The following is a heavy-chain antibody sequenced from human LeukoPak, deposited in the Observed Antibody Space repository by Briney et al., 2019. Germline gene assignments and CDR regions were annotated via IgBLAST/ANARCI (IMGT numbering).Heavy chain of an antibody. V-gene: IGHV3-23*01. Sequence: GGSLRFSCAASAFTFSSYAMGWVRQAPGKGREWVSSISGSGVSTYYADSVQGRFTTARDNSKGALYLQMNSLRAEDTAVYYCAKGLIAVAGTRFAGGYMDVWGKGTTVTVSS. J-gene: IGHJ6*03. CDR2: ISGSGVST. CDR3: AKGLIAVAGTRFAGGYMDV. D-gene: IGHD6-19*01. CDR1: AFTFSSYA.